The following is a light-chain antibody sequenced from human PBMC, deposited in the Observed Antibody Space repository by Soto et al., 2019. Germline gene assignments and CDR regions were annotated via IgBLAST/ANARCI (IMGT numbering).Light chain of an antibody. CDR1: SSDVGGYNY. CDR3: SSYAGSNVR. Sequence: QSALTQPPSASGSPGQSVTISCTGTSSDVGGYNYVSWYQQYPGKAPKLMIYEVTKRPSGVPDRFSGSRSGNTASLTVSGLQAEDEADYYCSSYAGSNVRFGGGTKLTVL. V-gene: IGLV2-8*01. CDR2: EVT. J-gene: IGLJ2*01.